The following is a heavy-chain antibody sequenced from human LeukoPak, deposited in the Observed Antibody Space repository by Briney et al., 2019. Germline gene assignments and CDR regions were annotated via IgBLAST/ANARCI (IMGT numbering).Heavy chain of an antibody. CDR3: ATGTLYDYVWGSYRYIPWNY. Sequence: ASVKVSCKVSGYTLTELSMHWVRQAPGKGLEWMGGFDPEDGETIYAQKFQGRVTMTEDTSTDTAYMELSSLRSEDTAVYYCATGTLYDYVWGSYRYIPWNYWGQGTPVTVSS. CDR2: FDPEDGET. J-gene: IGHJ4*02. CDR1: GYTLTELS. D-gene: IGHD3-16*02. V-gene: IGHV1-24*01.